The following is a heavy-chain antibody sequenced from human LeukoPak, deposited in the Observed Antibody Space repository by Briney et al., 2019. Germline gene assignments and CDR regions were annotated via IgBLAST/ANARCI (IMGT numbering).Heavy chain of an antibody. V-gene: IGHV3-21*06. CDR3: ARGEIPRISIFGVVGVIGFDI. D-gene: IGHD3-3*01. CDR2: ITSSSTYI. CDR1: GFTFSSYW. J-gene: IGHJ3*02. Sequence: PGGSLRLSCAASGFTFSSYWMSWVRQAPGKGLEWVSSITSSSTYIYYADSVKGRFTVSRDNAKNSLYLQINSLRAEDTAVYYCARGEIPRISIFGVVGVIGFDIWGQGTMVTVSS.